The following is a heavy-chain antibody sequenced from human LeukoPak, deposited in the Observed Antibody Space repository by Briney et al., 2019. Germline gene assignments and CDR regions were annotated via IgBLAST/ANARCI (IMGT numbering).Heavy chain of an antibody. J-gene: IGHJ6*03. V-gene: IGHV1-24*01. D-gene: IGHD2-2*01. CDR1: GYTLKELS. Sequence: ASVRVSCKVSGYTLKELSMHWARQAPGKGLEWMGGFDPEDVETIYAQKFQGRVTMTEDTSTDTAYMELSSLRSEDTAVYYCATQGGYCSSTSCYGSQYYYYMDVWGKGTTVTVSS. CDR3: ATQGGYCSSTSCYGSQYYYYMDV. CDR2: FDPEDVET.